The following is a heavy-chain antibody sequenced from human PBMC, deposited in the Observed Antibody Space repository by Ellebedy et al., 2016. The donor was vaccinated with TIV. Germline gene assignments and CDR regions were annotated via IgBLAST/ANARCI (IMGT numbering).Heavy chain of an antibody. CDR1: GFTFSNSA. V-gene: IGHV3-23*01. CDR2: FGVSGDTT. CDR3: AKDQIGGDGRWVFDI. D-gene: IGHD3-16*01. Sequence: GESLKISCAASGFTFSNSAMSWVRQAPGKGLEWVSGFGVSGDTTYYADSVKGRFTISRDNSKNTVYLQMNSLRAEDTAIYYCAKDQIGGDGRWVFDIWGQGTMVTVSS. J-gene: IGHJ3*02.